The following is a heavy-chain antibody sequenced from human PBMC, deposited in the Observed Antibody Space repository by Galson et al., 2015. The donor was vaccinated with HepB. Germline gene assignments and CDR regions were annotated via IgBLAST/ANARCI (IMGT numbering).Heavy chain of an antibody. CDR2: INPSGGST. CDR3: ARAPSRTWYYYDSSGSEWSY. Sequence: SVKVSCKASGGTFSSYYMHWVRQAPGQGLEWMGIINPSGGSTSYAQKFQGRVTMTRDTSTSTVYMELSSLRSEDTAVYYCARAPSRTWYYYDSSGSEWSYWGQGTLVTVSS. D-gene: IGHD3-22*01. V-gene: IGHV1-46*01. J-gene: IGHJ4*02. CDR1: GGTFSSYY.